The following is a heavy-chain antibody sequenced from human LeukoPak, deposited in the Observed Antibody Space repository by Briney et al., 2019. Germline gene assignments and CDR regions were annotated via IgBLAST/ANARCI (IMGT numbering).Heavy chain of an antibody. Sequence: PGGSLRLSCVVSGFTVSTNFMSWVRQAPGERLEWVSVIYSGGSTYYADSVKGRFTISRDNSKNTLYLQMNSLRAEDTAVYYCVRTRFDTTTFDYFDYWGQGTLVTVSS. D-gene: IGHD4-11*01. CDR3: VRTRFDTTTFDYFDY. V-gene: IGHV3-53*01. CDR2: IYSGGST. CDR1: GFTVSTNF. J-gene: IGHJ4*02.